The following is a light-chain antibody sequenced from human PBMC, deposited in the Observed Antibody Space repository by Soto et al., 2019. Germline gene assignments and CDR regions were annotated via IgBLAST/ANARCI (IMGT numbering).Light chain of an antibody. CDR2: AAS. V-gene: IGKV1-39*01. J-gene: IGKJ1*01. Sequence: DIQMTQSPSSLSASVGDRFSITCRASQSVASYLNWYKQRPGRAPQLLIYAASSLQRGVPSRFSGSGSGTDFTLTISSLQPEDFATYYCQQYNSYFWTFGQGTKVDIK. CDR1: QSVASY. CDR3: QQYNSYFWT.